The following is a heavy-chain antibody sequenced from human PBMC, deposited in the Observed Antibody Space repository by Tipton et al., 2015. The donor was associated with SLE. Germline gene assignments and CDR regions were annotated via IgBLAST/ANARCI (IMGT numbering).Heavy chain of an antibody. CDR2: IYHSGST. CDR1: GYSISSGYY. D-gene: IGHD6-13*01. CDR3: ARDEWQQLS. Sequence: TLSLTCAVSGYSISSGYYWGWIWQPPGKGLEWIGSIYHSGSTYYNPSLKSRVTISVDTSKNQFSLKLSSVTAADTAVYYCARDEWQQLSWGQGTLVTVSS. V-gene: IGHV4-38-2*02. J-gene: IGHJ5*02.